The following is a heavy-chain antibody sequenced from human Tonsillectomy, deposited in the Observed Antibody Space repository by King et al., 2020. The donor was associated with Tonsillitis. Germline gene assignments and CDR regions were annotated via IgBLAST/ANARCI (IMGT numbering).Heavy chain of an antibody. D-gene: IGHD2-2*01. J-gene: IGHJ1*01. V-gene: IGHV3-15*01. CDR2: IKSKTDGGTT. CDR3: TTGVRYCSSTTCYVLEYFHH. CDR1: GFTFSNAW. Sequence: DVQLVESGGGLVKPGGSLRLSCAASGFTFSNAWMSWVRQAPGKGLEWVGRIKSKTDGGTTDYAAPVKGRFTISRDDSKNTLYLQMNSLKTEDTAVYFCTTGVRYCSSTTCYVLEYFHHWGQGTLVTVSS.